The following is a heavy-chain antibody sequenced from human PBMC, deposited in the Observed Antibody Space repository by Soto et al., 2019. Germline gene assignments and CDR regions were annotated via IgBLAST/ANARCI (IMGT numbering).Heavy chain of an antibody. D-gene: IGHD1-1*01. CDR2: ISWNSGSI. CDR1: GFAFDGYA. J-gene: IGHJ4*02. CDR3: AKDGLNGDFDY. Sequence: GGSLRLSCAASGFAFDGYAMHWVRQSPGKGLEWVSGISWNSGSIGYADSVKGRFTISRDNAKNSLYLQMNSLRAEDTALYYCAKDGLNGDFDYWDQGPLFTVSS. V-gene: IGHV3-9*01.